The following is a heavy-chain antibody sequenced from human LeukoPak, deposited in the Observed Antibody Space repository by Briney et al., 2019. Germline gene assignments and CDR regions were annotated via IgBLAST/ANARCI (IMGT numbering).Heavy chain of an antibody. CDR3: ARAAMGGVNYYYYYYMDV. D-gene: IGHD5-18*01. Sequence: SETLSLTCTVPGGSISSYYWSWIRQPPGKGLEWIGYIYYSGSTNYNPSLKSRVTISVDTSKNQFSLKLSSVTAADTAVYYCARAAMGGVNYYYYYYMDVWGKGTTVTVSS. V-gene: IGHV4-59*01. CDR2: IYYSGST. J-gene: IGHJ6*03. CDR1: GGSISSYY.